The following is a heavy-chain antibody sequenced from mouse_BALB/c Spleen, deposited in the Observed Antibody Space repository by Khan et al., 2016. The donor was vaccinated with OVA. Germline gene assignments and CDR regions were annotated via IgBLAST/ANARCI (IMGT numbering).Heavy chain of an antibody. V-gene: IGHV1-77*01. J-gene: IGHJ3*01. D-gene: IGHD1-2*01. Sequence: QVQLQQSGAELARPGASVKLSCKASGYTFTDYYINWVKQRTGQGFEWIGEMYPRSGNTYYNEKFKDKATLTADKSSSLAYMQLSSLTSEASAVYFCATRNYFGYSFAYWGQGTLVTVSA. CDR1: GYTFTDYY. CDR2: MYPRSGNT. CDR3: ATRNYFGYSFAY.